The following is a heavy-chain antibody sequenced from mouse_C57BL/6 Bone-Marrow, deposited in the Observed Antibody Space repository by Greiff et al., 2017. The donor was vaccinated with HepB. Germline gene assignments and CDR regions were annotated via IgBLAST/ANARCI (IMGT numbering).Heavy chain of an antibody. J-gene: IGHJ4*01. Sequence: EAGGGLVQPKGSLKLSCAASGFSFNTYAMNWVRQAPGKGLEWVARIRSKSNNYATYYADSVKDRFTISRDDSESMLYLQMNNLKTEDTAKYYGVRHMSPMDYWGQGTSVTVSS. V-gene: IGHV10-1*01. D-gene: IGHD2-3*01. CDR1: GFSFNTYA. CDR2: IRSKSNNYAT. CDR3: VRHMSPMDY.